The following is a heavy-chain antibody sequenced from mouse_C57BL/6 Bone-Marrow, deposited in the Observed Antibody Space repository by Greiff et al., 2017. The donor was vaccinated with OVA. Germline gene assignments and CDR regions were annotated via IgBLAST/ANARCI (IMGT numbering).Heavy chain of an antibody. Sequence: EVQLQQSGAELVRPGASVKLSCTASGFNIKDDYMHWVKQRPEQGLEWIGWIDPENGDTEYASKFQGKATITADTSSNTAYLQLSSLTSEDTAVYYCTTDGSRGYWGQGTTLTVSS. V-gene: IGHV14-4*01. J-gene: IGHJ2*01. D-gene: IGHD1-1*01. CDR2: IDPENGDT. CDR3: TTDGSRGY. CDR1: GFNIKDDY.